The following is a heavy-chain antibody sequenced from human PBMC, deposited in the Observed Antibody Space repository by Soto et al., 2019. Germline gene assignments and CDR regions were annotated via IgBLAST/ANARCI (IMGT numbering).Heavy chain of an antibody. Sequence: EVQLVESGGGLVKPGGSLRLSCAVSGFTFSNENMNWVRQVPGKGLEWVSSISRRSTFMNYADSVKGRFTISRDNDKSSLYLQMNSLRAEDTAVYYCARDPPLSLIVVVGVDDFWGQGTLVTVSS. J-gene: IGHJ4*02. CDR3: ARDPPLSLIVVVGVDDF. V-gene: IGHV3-21*06. CDR2: ISRRSTFM. CDR1: GFTFSNEN. D-gene: IGHD3-22*01.